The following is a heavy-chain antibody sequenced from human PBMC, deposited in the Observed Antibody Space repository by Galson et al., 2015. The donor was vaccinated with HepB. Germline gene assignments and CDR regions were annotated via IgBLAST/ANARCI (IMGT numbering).Heavy chain of an antibody. Sequence: SLRLSCAASGFNFRSYGMHWVRQAPGKGLEWVAVISYDGSNKYYADSVKGRFTVSRDNSKSTLYLQMNSLRAEDTAVYYCAKTLFDSSSWYYPFDYWGQGTLVTVSS. CDR3: AKTLFDSSSWYYPFDY. J-gene: IGHJ4*02. CDR2: ISYDGSNK. D-gene: IGHD6-13*01. CDR1: GFNFRSYG. V-gene: IGHV3-30*18.